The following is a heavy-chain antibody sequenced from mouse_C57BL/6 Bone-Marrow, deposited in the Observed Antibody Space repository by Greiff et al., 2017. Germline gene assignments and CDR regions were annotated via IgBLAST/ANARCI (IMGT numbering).Heavy chain of an antibody. D-gene: IGHD4-1*01. CDR1: GFTFNTYA. CDR3: GRVHLNWDGDAMDY. J-gene: IGHJ4*01. CDR2: IRSKCRNYAT. V-gene: IGHV10-3*01. Sequence: EAGGGLVQPKGSLKLSCAASGFTFNTYAMHWVRQAPGKGLEWVARIRSKCRNYATSYADSVKDRYTNSRDDSQSMLYLQMNNLKTEDTAMYYCGRVHLNWDGDAMDYWGQGTSVTVSS.